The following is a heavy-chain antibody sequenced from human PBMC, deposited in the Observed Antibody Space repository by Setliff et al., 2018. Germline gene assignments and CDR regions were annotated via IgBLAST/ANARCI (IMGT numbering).Heavy chain of an antibody. CDR2: FFYSGDT. J-gene: IGHJ4*02. D-gene: IGHD3-9*01. CDR1: GASVRSHY. V-gene: IGHV4-59*02. Sequence: SETLSLTCTVSGASVRSHYWSWIRQSPEKGLEWIGFFFYSGDTKSNPSLKSRVTMSVDTSKNQFSLKLNSVTAADTAVYYCARAPRYFDPTGSYFDYWGQGTLVTVSS. CDR3: ARAPRYFDPTGSYFDY.